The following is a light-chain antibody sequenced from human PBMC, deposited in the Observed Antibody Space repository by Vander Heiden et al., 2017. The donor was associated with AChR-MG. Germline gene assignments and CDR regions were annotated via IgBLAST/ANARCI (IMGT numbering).Light chain of an antibody. Sequence: EIVLTQSPGTLSLSPGERATLSCRASQNISSNYLAWYQHKPGQAPRLLIYDASSRATGIPDRFSGSGSGTDFTLTISRLEPEDFAVYFCQQDITAPSFGHGTKVDVK. J-gene: IGKJ3*01. CDR2: DAS. CDR1: QNISSNY. V-gene: IGKV3-20*01. CDR3: QQDITAPS.